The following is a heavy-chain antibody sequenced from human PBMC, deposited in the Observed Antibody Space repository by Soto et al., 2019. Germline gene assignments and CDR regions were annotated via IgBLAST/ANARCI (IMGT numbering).Heavy chain of an antibody. CDR3: AKGYFSSTSCYWFDY. Sequence: GGSLRLSCAASGFTFSSYGMHWVRQAPGKGLEWVAVISYDGSNKYYADSVKGRFTISRDNSKNTLYLQMNSLRAEDTAVYYCAKGYFSSTSCYWFDYWGQGTLVTVSS. CDR2: ISYDGSNK. V-gene: IGHV3-30*18. D-gene: IGHD2-2*01. J-gene: IGHJ4*02. CDR1: GFTFSSYG.